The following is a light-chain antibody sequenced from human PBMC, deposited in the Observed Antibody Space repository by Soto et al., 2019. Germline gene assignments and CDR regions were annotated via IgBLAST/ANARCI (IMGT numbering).Light chain of an antibody. V-gene: IGKV3-20*01. CDR2: GAS. J-gene: IGKJ1*01. Sequence: EIVLTHSPCTLSLSPVERATLSFRSSQSVSSSYLAWYQQKPGQAPRLLIYGASSRATGIPDRFSGSGSGTEFTLTISSLQPDDFATYYCQRYNSYPWTFGQGTKVDI. CDR3: QRYNSYPWT. CDR1: QSVSSSY.